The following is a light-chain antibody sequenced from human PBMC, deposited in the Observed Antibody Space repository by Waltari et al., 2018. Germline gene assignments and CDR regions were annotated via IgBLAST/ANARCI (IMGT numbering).Light chain of an antibody. Sequence: QSALTQPPSASGPPGQSVTISCTGTSSHVGGYNYVSRYQQHPGKAPKLMIYEVSKRPSGVPDRFSGSKSGNTAPLTVSGLQAEDEADYYCSSYAGSNIPVVFGGGTKLTVL. CDR2: EVS. J-gene: IGLJ2*01. CDR3: SSYAGSNIPVV. V-gene: IGLV2-8*01. CDR1: SSHVGGYNY.